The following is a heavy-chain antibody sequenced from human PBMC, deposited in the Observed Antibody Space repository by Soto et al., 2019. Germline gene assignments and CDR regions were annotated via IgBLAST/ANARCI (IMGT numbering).Heavy chain of an antibody. V-gene: IGHV4-59*01. CDR3: ARGTSWQLPFDY. CDR1: SDSIISYY. CDR2: ISYSGST. D-gene: IGHD6-13*01. Sequence: SETLSLTCTFSSDSIISYYWSWIRQPPGKRLEWIGYISYSGSTDYNPSLKSRVTISGDTSKNQFSLKVSSVTAADTAVYYCARGTSWQLPFDYWGQGTLVTVSS. J-gene: IGHJ4*02.